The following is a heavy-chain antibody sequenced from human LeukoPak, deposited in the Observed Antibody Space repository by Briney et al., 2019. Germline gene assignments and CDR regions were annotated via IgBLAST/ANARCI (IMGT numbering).Heavy chain of an antibody. D-gene: IGHD3-22*01. V-gene: IGHV4-4*07. CDR1: GGSISNYY. J-gene: IGHJ3*02. CDR3: ARVTYYYDSSGYYPDAFDI. Sequence: SETLSLTCIVFGGSISNYYWSWIRQPAGKGLEWIGRIYTSGDTNYNPSLRSRVTMSVDTSKNQFSLKLSSVTAADTAVYYCARVTYYYDSSGYYPDAFDIWGQGTMVTVSS. CDR2: IYTSGDT.